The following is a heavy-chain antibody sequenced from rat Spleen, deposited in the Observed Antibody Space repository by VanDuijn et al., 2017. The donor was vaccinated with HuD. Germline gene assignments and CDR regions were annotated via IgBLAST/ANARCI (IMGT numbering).Heavy chain of an antibody. CDR2: ISVSGGST. J-gene: IGHJ3*01. Sequence: EVQLVESGGGLVQPGRPLKLSCVASGFTFNNYWMTWIRQAPGKGLEWVASISVSGGSTYYRDSVKGRFTLSRENSKSTLYLQMDSLRSEDTATYYCAAAGTRVSRFAYWGQGTLVTVSS. V-gene: IGHV5-31*01. CDR3: AAAGTRVSRFAY. CDR1: GFTFNNYW. D-gene: IGHD1-4*01.